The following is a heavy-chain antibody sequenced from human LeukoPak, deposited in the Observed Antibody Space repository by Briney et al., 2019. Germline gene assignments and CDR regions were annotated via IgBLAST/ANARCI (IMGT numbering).Heavy chain of an antibody. CDR1: GFTFSNYA. Sequence: GGTLRLSCAASGFTFSNYAMSWVRQAPGKGLEWVSAISGSGDTTYYADSLKGRFPIPRDNSKSTLYLQMNSLTAEDTAVYYCAKDLHCSSTSCYTGIFDYWGQGTLVTVSS. V-gene: IGHV3-23*01. J-gene: IGHJ4*02. CDR3: AKDLHCSSTSCYTGIFDY. CDR2: ISGSGDTT. D-gene: IGHD2-2*02.